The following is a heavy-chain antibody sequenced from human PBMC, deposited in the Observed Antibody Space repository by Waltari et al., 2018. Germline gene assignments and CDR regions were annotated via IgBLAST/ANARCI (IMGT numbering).Heavy chain of an antibody. CDR3: ARRQQWLVRYSWYYYYMDV. V-gene: IGHV4-34*01. D-gene: IGHD6-19*01. Sequence: QVQLQQWGAGLLKPSETLSLTCAVYGGSFSGYYWSWIRQPPGKGLEWIGEINHSGSTNYNPSIKSRVTISVDTSKNQFSLKLSSVTAADTAVYYCARRQQWLVRYSWYYYYMDVWGKGTTVTVSS. CDR1: GGSFSGYY. J-gene: IGHJ6*03. CDR2: INHSGST.